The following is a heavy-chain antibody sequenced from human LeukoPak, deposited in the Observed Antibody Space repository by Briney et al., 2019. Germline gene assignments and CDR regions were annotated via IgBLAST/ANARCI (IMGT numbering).Heavy chain of an antibody. V-gene: IGHV3-30-3*01. CDR2: ISYDGSNK. J-gene: IGHJ4*02. Sequence: GGSLRLSCAASGFTFSSYAMHWVRQAPGKGLEWVAVISYDGSNKYYADSVKGRFTISRDNSKNTLYLQMNSLRAEDTAVYYCARGSWNYGPYYFDYWGQGTLVTVSS. CDR1: GFTFSSYA. D-gene: IGHD1-7*01. CDR3: ARGSWNYGPYYFDY.